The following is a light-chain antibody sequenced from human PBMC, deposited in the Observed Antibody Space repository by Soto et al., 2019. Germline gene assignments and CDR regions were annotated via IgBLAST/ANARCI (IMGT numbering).Light chain of an antibody. V-gene: IGLV2-23*01. Sequence: QAVLTQAASVSGSPGQAITISCTGNSRDVGSYNLVSWYQQPPGKAPKLMIYEGSKRPSGVSTRFSGSKSGNTASLTISGLQAEDEADYYCCSYAGSSTSYVFGTGTKFTVL. CDR1: SRDVGSYNL. CDR2: EGS. CDR3: CSYAGSSTSYV. J-gene: IGLJ1*01.